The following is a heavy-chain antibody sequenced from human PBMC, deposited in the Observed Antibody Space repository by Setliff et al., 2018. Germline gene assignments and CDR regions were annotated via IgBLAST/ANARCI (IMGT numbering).Heavy chain of an antibody. D-gene: IGHD3-16*01. CDR2: IFYSGRT. J-gene: IGHJ4*02. Sequence: SETLSLTCTVSGASITNINYYWGLIRQPPGKGLEWIGSIFYSGRTCYNPSLKSRVIISADTSKNPFSLTLSSLTAADTAVYYCARLPNYVWGSPVDYWGQGTLVTVSS. CDR1: GASITNINYY. CDR3: ARLPNYVWGSPVDY. V-gene: IGHV4-39*01.